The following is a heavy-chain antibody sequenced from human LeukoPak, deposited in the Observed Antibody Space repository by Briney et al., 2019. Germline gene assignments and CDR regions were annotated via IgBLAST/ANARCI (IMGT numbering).Heavy chain of an antibody. CDR1: GFTVSSNY. CDR3: ARDPEARPAGPEDY. V-gene: IGHV3-21*01. CDR2: ISSSSSYI. D-gene: IGHD2-2*01. Sequence: GGSLRLSCAASGFTVSSNYMSWVRQAPGKGLEWVSSISSSSSYIYYADSVKGRFAISRDNAKNSLYLQMNSLRAEDTAVYYCARDPEARPAGPEDYWGQGTLVTVSS. J-gene: IGHJ4*02.